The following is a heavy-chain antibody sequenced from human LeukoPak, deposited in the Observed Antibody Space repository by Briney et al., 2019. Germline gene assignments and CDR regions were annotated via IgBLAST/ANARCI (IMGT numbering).Heavy chain of an antibody. CDR2: IRSKAYGGTT. V-gene: IGHV3-49*03. CDR1: GFTFGDYA. CDR3: TRRNWKWWFDP. D-gene: IGHD1-1*01. J-gene: IGHJ5*02. Sequence: GGSLRLSCTASGFTFGDYAMSWFRQAPGKGLEWVGFIRSKAYGGTTEYAASVKGRFTISRDDSKSIAYLQMNSLKTEDTAVYYCTRRNWKWWFDPWGQGTLVTASS.